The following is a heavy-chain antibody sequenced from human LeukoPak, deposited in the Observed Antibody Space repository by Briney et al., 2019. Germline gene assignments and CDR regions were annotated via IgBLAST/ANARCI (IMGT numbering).Heavy chain of an antibody. CDR3: ARESESSGWYDY. Sequence: PGGSLRLSCAGPGFMFHDYAIHWVRHPPGKGLEWVSLISGDGGSTFYADSVKGRFTISRDNSKNSLYLQMNSLRSDDTALYYCARESESSGWYDYWGQGTLVTVSS. V-gene: IGHV3-43*02. D-gene: IGHD6-19*01. CDR1: GFMFHDYA. CDR2: ISGDGGST. J-gene: IGHJ4*02.